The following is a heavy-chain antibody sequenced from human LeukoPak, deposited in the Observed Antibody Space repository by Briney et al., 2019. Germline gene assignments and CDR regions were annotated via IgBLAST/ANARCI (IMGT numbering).Heavy chain of an antibody. D-gene: IGHD3-10*01. CDR3: ARGHYAYYGSGSYYN. V-gene: IGHV4-34*01. J-gene: IGHJ4*02. CDR1: GGSFSGYY. Sequence: SETLSLTCAVYGGSFSGYYWSWIRQPPGKGLEWIGEINHSGSINYNPSLKRRVTISVDASKNQFSLKLSSVTAADTAVYYCARGHYAYYGSGSYYNWGQGTLVTVFS. CDR2: INHSGSI.